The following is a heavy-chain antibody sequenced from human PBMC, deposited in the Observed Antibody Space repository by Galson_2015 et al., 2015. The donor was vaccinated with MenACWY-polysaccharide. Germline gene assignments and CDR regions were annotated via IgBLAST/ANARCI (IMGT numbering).Heavy chain of an antibody. CDR3: AKDTGPGEYAYSWGTFDI. CDR1: GFTFSSYA. Sequence: SLRLSCAASGFTFSSYAMSWVRQAPGKGLEWVSGVSASGGSTVYTDSAKGRFTMSRDNSKRSLYLQMNSLSAEDTAVYYCAKDTGPGEYAYSWGTFDIWGRGAMVTVSS. J-gene: IGHJ3*02. CDR2: VSASGGST. D-gene: IGHD3-10*01. V-gene: IGHV3-23*01.